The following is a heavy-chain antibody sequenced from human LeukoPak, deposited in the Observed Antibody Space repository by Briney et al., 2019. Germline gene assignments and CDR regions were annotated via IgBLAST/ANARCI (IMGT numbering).Heavy chain of an antibody. J-gene: IGHJ4*02. Sequence: SETLSLTCTVSGGSISSYYWSWVRQPPGKGVEWIGYIYSSGNTDYNPSLTSRVTISVDTSKSQFSLKLSSVTAADTAIYYCARDPSTFYFDYWGQGALVTVSS. V-gene: IGHV4-59*01. CDR3: ARDPSTFYFDY. CDR2: IYSSGNT. CDR1: GGSISSYY.